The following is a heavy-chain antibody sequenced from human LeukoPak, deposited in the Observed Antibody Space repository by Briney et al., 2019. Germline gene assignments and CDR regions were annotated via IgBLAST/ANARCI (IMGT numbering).Heavy chain of an antibody. J-gene: IGHJ4*02. D-gene: IGHD3-10*01. CDR1: GYSFTSHW. CDR3: AGLRWPRGGRSSFDY. V-gene: IGHV5-51*01. CDR2: VNPDDSDT. Sequence: GEPLKISCKGSGYSFTSHWIGWVRQMPGKGLEWMGIVNPDDSDTIYSPSFQGQVTISAGESITTAYLQWSSLKASDTAMYYCAGLRWPRGGRSSFDYWGQGALVTVSS.